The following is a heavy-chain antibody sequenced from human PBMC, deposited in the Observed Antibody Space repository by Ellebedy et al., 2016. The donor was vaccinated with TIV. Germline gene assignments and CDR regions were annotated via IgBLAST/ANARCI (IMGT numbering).Heavy chain of an antibody. J-gene: IGHJ5*02. CDR2: IYSSGST. V-gene: IGHV4-4*07. CDR1: GGSFSSYW. Sequence: SETLSLTXTVSGGSFSSYWWSWIRQPAGKGLEWIGRIYSSGSTNYNPSLKSRVTMSVDASKNQFSLKLNSVTAADTAVYYCAKMSYQLLYGVHPPRRYNWFDPWGQGTLVTVSS. D-gene: IGHD2-2*02. CDR3: AKMSYQLLYGVHPPRRYNWFDP.